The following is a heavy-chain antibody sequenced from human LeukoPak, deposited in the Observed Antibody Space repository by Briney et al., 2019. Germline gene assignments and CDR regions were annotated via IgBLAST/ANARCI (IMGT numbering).Heavy chain of an antibody. J-gene: IGHJ4*02. Sequence: SETLSLTCTVSGGSISSYYWSWIRQPPGKGLEWIGEINHSGSTNYNPSLKSRVTISVDTSKNQFSLKLSSVTAADTAVYYCARKGATYYDILTGYLHWGQGTLVTVSS. D-gene: IGHD3-9*01. CDR3: ARKGATYYDILTGYLH. V-gene: IGHV4-34*01. CDR1: GGSISSYY. CDR2: INHSGST.